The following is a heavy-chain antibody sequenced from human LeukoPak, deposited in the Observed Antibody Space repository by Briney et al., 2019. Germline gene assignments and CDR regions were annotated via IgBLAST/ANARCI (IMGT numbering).Heavy chain of an antibody. Sequence: GGSLRLSCAASGFTFRNSAMSWVRQAPGKGLESVSTISGTGVGTFYADSVKGRLTISRDNPKNTLYLQMNSLRAEDTAVYYCAKNNWNDMPFVDYWGQGTLVTVSS. CDR1: GFTFRNSA. CDR3: AKNNWNDMPFVDY. CDR2: ISGTGVGT. D-gene: IGHD1-20*01. V-gene: IGHV3-23*01. J-gene: IGHJ4*02.